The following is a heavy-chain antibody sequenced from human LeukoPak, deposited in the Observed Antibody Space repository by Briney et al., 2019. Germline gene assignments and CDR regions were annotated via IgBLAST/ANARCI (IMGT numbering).Heavy chain of an antibody. Sequence: SGGSVTLSCSASGFTFSSYEMNWLGQAPGKGLEGVSYINSSDSTIYYEDSVKGRITIPRDKAKNSLYLQMNSLRAEDTAVYYCARAPDDILNGYSWFDPWGQGTLVTVSS. CDR3: ARAPDDILNGYSWFDP. CDR1: GFTFSSYE. J-gene: IGHJ5*02. D-gene: IGHD3-9*01. CDR2: INSSDSTI. V-gene: IGHV3-48*03.